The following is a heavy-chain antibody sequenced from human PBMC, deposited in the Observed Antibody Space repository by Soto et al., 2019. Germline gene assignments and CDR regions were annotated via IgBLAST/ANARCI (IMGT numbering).Heavy chain of an antibody. Sequence: QVQXXXXXAEVKKPGSSVKVSCKASGGTFSSYAISWVRQAPGQGLEWMGGFIPIFGTAEYAQKFQGRVTITADESTSTAYMELSSLRSEDTAVYYCASVETRRYYTGMDVWGQGTTVTVSS. D-gene: IGHD2-15*01. J-gene: IGHJ6*02. CDR2: FIPIFGTA. V-gene: IGHV1-69*12. CDR1: GGTFSSYA. CDR3: ASVETRRYYTGMDV.